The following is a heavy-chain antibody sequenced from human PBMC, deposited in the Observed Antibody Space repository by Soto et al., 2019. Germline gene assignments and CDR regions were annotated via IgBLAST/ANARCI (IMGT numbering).Heavy chain of an antibody. Sequence: ASVEVSCTASGYTFTSYDINWVRQATGQGLEWMGWMSANSGNTNYAQKLQGRVTMTTDTSTSTAYMELRSLRSDDTAVYYCARVTGTTSRYGMDVWGQGTTVTVSS. V-gene: IGHV1-18*01. CDR3: ARVTGTTSRYGMDV. CDR2: MSANSGNT. CDR1: GYTFTSYD. D-gene: IGHD1-7*01. J-gene: IGHJ6*02.